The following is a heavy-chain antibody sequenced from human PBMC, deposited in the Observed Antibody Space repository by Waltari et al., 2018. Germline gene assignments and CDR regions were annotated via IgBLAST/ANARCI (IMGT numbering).Heavy chain of an antibody. CDR1: GFTFSSYG. Sequence: QVQLVESGGGVVQPGRSLRLSCAASGFTFSSYGMHWVRQAPGKGLGLVAVIWFVGSNKYYADSVKGRFTISRDNSKNTLYLQMNSLRAEDTAVYYCARDSYYYDSSGYYHANFDYWGQGTLVTVSS. V-gene: IGHV3-33*01. D-gene: IGHD3-22*01. J-gene: IGHJ4*02. CDR2: IWFVGSNK. CDR3: ARDSYYYDSSGYYHANFDY.